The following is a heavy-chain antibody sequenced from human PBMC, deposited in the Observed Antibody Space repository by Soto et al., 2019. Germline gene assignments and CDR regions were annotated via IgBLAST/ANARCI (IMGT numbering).Heavy chain of an antibody. V-gene: IGHV1-69*13. Sequence: GASVKVSCKASGGTFSSYAISWVRQAPGQGLEWMGGIIPIFGTANYAQKFQGRVTITADESTSTAYMELSSLRSEDTAVYYCASQNPMSIAAPTNAFVIWGQGTMVTV. CDR3: ASQNPMSIAAPTNAFVI. CDR2: IIPIFGTA. CDR1: GGTFSSYA. D-gene: IGHD6-6*01. J-gene: IGHJ3*02.